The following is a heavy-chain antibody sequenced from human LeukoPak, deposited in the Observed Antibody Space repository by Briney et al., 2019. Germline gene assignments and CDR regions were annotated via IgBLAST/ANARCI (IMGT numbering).Heavy chain of an antibody. CDR1: GGSFSGYY. D-gene: IGHD3-10*01. CDR2: INHSGST. Sequence: SETLSLTCAVYGGSFSGYYWSWIRQPPGKGLEWIGEINHSGSTNYNPSLKSRVTISVDTSKSQFSLKLSSVTAADTAVYYCAREQGYYGSGLDYWGQGTLVTVSS. V-gene: IGHV4-34*01. J-gene: IGHJ4*02. CDR3: AREQGYYGSGLDY.